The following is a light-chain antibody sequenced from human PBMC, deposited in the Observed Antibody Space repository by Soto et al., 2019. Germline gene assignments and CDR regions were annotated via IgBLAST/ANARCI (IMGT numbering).Light chain of an antibody. CDR3: QQFSSYPLT. J-gene: IGKJ4*01. CDR2: DAS. V-gene: IGKV3-20*01. CDR1: QTVSTNN. Sequence: EIMLTQSPATLSLSPGERATLSCRASQTVSTNNLAGYQQKPGQAPSLLIFDASSRATGIPDRFSGGGSGTDFTLTISRLEPEDFAVDYCQQFSSYPLTFGEGTKVDIK.